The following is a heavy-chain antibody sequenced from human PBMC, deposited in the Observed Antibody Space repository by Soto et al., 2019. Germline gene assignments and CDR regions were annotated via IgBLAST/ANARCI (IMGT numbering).Heavy chain of an antibody. CDR2: ISGSGGDT. CDR1: GFTFTSYA. Sequence: GGSLRLSCSASGFTFTSYAMSWVRQAPGKGLEWVSGISGSGGDTKSADSVKGRFTISRDDFKNTMFLQMGSLRVEDTAVYYCARGLRDFDWRLPFGYWGQGTLVTVSS. V-gene: IGHV3-23*01. D-gene: IGHD3-9*01. CDR3: ARGLRDFDWRLPFGY. J-gene: IGHJ4*02.